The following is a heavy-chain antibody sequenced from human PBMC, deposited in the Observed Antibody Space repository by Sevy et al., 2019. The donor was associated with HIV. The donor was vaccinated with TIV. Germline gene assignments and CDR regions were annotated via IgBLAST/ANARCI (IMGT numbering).Heavy chain of an antibody. V-gene: IGHV3-7*03. Sequence: GGSLRLSCAASGFRFSRYCMHWVRQAPGKGLEWVANIKQDESEKYYAASVKGRFTISRDNAKNSVYLQMNSLRPEDTAIYYCARGNSGSFDYWGQGTLVTVSS. CDR2: IKQDESEK. CDR1: GFRFSRYC. J-gene: IGHJ4*02. CDR3: ARGNSGSFDY. D-gene: IGHD3-22*01.